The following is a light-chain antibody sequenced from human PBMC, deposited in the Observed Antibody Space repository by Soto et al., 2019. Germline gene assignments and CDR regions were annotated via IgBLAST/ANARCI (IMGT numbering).Light chain of an antibody. CDR2: AAS. J-gene: IGKJ2*01. V-gene: IGKV1-39*01. Sequence: DIQMTQSPSSLSASVGDRVTITCRASQSVSTYLNWYHQKPGKAPKLLIYAASSLQSGVPSRVSSSGSGTDFTLSISSLQPEDFATYFCQQTYRTPLTFGQGTKLEIK. CDR1: QSVSTY. CDR3: QQTYRTPLT.